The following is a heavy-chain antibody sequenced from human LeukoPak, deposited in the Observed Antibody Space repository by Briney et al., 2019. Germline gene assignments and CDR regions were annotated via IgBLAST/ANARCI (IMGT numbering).Heavy chain of an antibody. V-gene: IGHV3-66*01. CDR2: IYSGGST. CDR1: GFTVSSNY. Sequence: GGSLRLSCAASGFTVSSNYMSWVRQAPGKGLEWVSVIYSGGSTYYADSVKGRFTISRDNYKNTLYLQMNSLRAEDKAVYYCARYCSGGSCLDYWGQGTLVTVSS. J-gene: IGHJ4*02. D-gene: IGHD2-15*01. CDR3: ARYCSGGSCLDY.